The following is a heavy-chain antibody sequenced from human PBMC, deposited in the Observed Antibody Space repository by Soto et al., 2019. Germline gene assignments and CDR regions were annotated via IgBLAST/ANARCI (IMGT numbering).Heavy chain of an antibody. D-gene: IGHD6-6*01. V-gene: IGHV5-51*01. Sequence: GESLKISCTASGYNFNNNWIGWVRQTPGKGLEWMGIIYPGDSNIRYSPSFEGQIDMSADRSINTAYLRLSSLKASDTATYYCARHLDEYSSASGFDYWRQGTLVTVSS. CDR2: IYPGDSNI. J-gene: IGHJ4*02. CDR3: ARHLDEYSSASGFDY. CDR1: GYNFNNNW.